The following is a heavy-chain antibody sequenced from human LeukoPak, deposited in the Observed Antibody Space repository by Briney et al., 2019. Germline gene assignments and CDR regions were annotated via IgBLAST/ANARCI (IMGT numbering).Heavy chain of an antibody. D-gene: IGHD3-3*01. J-gene: IGHJ4*02. CDR3: ARDNFGSYDY. CDR2: TKGKVDNYVT. CDR1: GFTFSDYY. V-gene: IGHV3-72*01. Sequence: GGSLRLSCVVSGFTFSDYYMDWVRQTPGKWLEWMGRTKGKVDNYVTEYAASVKGRIIISRDESKSSLYLQMNSLKTEDTAVYYCARDNFGSYDYWGQGTRVTVSS.